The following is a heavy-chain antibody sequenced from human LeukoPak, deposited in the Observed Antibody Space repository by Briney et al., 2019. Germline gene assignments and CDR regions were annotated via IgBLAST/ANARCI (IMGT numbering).Heavy chain of an antibody. CDR1: GYSISSGRY. CDR3: VRQGGPYSYGYSGAFF. Sequence: SETLSLTCGVSGYSISSGRYWGWIRQPPGKGLQWIGSISHGGSTSFTPSLESRVTISLDTSKTSVSLSLTSVTAADTAMYYCVRQGGPYSYGYSGAFFWGQGTLVTVSS. CDR2: ISHGGST. J-gene: IGHJ4*02. D-gene: IGHD5-18*01. V-gene: IGHV4-38-2*01.